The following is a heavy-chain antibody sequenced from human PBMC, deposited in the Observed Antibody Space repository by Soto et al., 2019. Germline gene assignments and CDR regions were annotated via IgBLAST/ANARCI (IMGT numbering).Heavy chain of an antibody. D-gene: IGHD3-22*01. V-gene: IGHV4-34*01. CDR3: ARVPEYYHGGSGYVDY. Sequence: SETLSLTCAVYGGSFSGYYWNWIRQPPGKGLEWIGEINHGGSTNYNPSLKSRVTISLDTSKNQFYLKLSSVTAADTSVYYCARVPEYYHGGSGYVDYWGQGALVTVSS. J-gene: IGHJ4*02. CDR1: GGSFSGYY. CDR2: INHGGST.